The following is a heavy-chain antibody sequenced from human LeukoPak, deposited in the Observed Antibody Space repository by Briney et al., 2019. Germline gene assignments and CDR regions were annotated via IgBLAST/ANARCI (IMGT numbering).Heavy chain of an antibody. J-gene: IGHJ4*02. V-gene: IGHV3-23*01. CDR3: AKDWENYYDSSGYYPFDY. CDR1: GFTLSSYA. Sequence: GGSLRLSCAASGFTLSSYAMSWVRQAPGKGLEWVSAISGSGGSTYYADSVKGRFTISRDNSKNTLYLQMNSLRAEDTAVYYCAKDWENYYDSSGYYPFDYWGQGTLVTVSS. D-gene: IGHD3-22*01. CDR2: ISGSGGST.